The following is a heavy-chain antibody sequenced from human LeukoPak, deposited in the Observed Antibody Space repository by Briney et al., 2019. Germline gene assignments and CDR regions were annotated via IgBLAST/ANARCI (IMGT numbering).Heavy chain of an antibody. CDR1: GYTFTGYY. D-gene: IGHD2-2*01. CDR3: ARDCRYCSSTSCYYWFDP. CDR2: INPNSGGT. V-gene: IGHV1-2*06. Sequence: ASVKVSCKASGYTFTGYYMHWVRQAPGQGLEWMGRINPNSGGTNYAQKFQGRVTMTRDTSISAAYMELSRLRSDDTAVYYCARDCRYCSSTSCYYWFDPWGQGTLVTVSS. J-gene: IGHJ5*02.